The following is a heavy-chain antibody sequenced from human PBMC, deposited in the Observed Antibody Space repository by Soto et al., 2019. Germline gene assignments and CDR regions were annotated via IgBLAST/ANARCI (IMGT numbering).Heavy chain of an antibody. CDR1: GFTFSSYS. J-gene: IGHJ6*02. Sequence: LRRSCTASGFTFSSYSMNWFRQAPWKGLEWVSYISSSSSTIYYADSVKGRFTISRDNAKNSLYLQMNSLRDEDTAVYYCARAGAARRHYYYGMDVWGQGTTVTSP. CDR3: ARAGAARRHYYYGMDV. V-gene: IGHV3-48*02. D-gene: IGHD3-10*01. CDR2: ISSSSSTI.